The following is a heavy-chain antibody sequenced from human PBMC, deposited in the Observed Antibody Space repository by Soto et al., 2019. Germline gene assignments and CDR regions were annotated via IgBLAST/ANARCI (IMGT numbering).Heavy chain of an antibody. D-gene: IGHD3-16*02. CDR2: IYYSGST. Sequence: SETLSLTCTVSGGSISSYYWSWIRQPPGKGLEWIGYIYYSGSTNYNPSLKSRVTISVDTSKNQFSLKLSSVTAADTAVYYCATMITFGGVIALFDYWGQGTLVTVSS. J-gene: IGHJ4*02. V-gene: IGHV4-59*01. CDR3: ATMITFGGVIALFDY. CDR1: GGSISSYY.